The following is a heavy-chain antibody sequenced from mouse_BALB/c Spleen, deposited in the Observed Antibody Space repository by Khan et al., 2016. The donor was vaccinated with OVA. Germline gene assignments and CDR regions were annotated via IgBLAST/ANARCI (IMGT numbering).Heavy chain of an antibody. CDR1: GFSLTNYG. D-gene: IGHD2-10*01. V-gene: IGHV2-6-1*01. CDR3: ARQPYYHYNIMDY. CDR2: IWSDGRT. J-gene: IGHJ4*01. Sequence: VELKESGPGLVAPSQSLSITCTISGFSLTNYGVHWVRQPPGKGLEWLVVIWSDGRTTYNSALKSRLTISKDNSKSQVFLKMNSLQTDDTAMYFCARQPYYHYNIMDYWGQVTSVTVSS.